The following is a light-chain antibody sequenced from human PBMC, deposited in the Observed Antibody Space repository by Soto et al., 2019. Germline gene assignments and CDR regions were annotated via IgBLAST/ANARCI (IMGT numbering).Light chain of an antibody. J-gene: IGLJ3*02. Sequence: QSALTQPHSVSGSPGQSVTISCTGTNSDVGRYNSVSWYQQLPGKAPKIIISAVRQRPSGVPDRFSGSESGNTASLTISGLQADDEADYFCFSYTANDNWVFGGGTKLTVL. V-gene: IGLV2-11*01. CDR3: FSYTANDNWV. CDR2: AVR. CDR1: NSDVGRYNS.